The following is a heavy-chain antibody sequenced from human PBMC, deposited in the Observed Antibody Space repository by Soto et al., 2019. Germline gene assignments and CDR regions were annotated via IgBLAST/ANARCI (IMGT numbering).Heavy chain of an antibody. J-gene: IGHJ4*02. V-gene: IGHV3-33*01. Sequence: GGSLRLCCAASGFTFSNYGMHWVRQAPGKGLEWVAVIWYDGNNKYYADSVKGRFTISRDNSNNTLYVQMTSLRAEDTAVYYCARGLHSLFDYWGQGTLVTVYS. CDR1: GFTFSNYG. CDR3: ARGLHSLFDY. CDR2: IWYDGNNK. D-gene: IGHD2-21*01.